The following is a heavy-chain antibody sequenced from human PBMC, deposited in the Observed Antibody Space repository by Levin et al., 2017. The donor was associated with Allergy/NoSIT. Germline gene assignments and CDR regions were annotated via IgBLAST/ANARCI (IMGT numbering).Heavy chain of an antibody. CDR2: IYYSGST. J-gene: IGHJ4*02. Sequence: SQTLSLTCTVSGGSISSYYWSWIRQPPGKGLEWIGYIYYSGSTNYYPSLKSRVTISVDTSKNQFSLKLSSVPAADTAVYYCARVVSGGGYTKIDYWGQGTLVTVSS. D-gene: IGHD5-18*01. CDR3: ARVVSGGGYTKIDY. CDR1: GGSISSYY. V-gene: IGHV4-59*01.